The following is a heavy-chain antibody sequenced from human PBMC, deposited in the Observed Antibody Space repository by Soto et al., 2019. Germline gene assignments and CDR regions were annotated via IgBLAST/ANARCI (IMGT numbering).Heavy chain of an antibody. CDR3: ARDGGVIRAGLEY. J-gene: IGHJ4*02. CDR1: GGSISSGSYY. D-gene: IGHD3-16*02. V-gene: IGHV4-61*01. Sequence: QVQLQESGPGLVKPSETLSLTCTVSGGSISSGSYYWSWIRQPPGKGQEWIGYVNYRGSTNYNRSLKSRVTISVATSKNQFSLKLTSVTAADTAVYFCARDGGVIRAGLEYWGQGTLVTVSS. CDR2: VNYRGST.